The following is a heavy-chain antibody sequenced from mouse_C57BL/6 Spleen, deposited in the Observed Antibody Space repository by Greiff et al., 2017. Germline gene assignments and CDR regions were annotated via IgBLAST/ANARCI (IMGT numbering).Heavy chain of an antibody. D-gene: IGHD2-3*01. Sequence: VQLQQPGAELVKPGASVKLSCKASGYTFTSYWMHWVKQRPGQGLEWIGMIHPNSGSTNYNEKFKSKATLTVDKSSSTAYMQLSSLTSEDSAVYYCARDGDGYYYAMDYWGQGTSVTVSS. CDR2: IHPNSGST. CDR3: ARDGDGYYYAMDY. V-gene: IGHV1-64*01. J-gene: IGHJ4*01. CDR1: GYTFTSYW.